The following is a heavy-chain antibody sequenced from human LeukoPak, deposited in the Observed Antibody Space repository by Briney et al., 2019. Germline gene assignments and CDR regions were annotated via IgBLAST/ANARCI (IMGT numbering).Heavy chain of an antibody. CDR2: INPSGGST. V-gene: IGHV1-46*01. Sequence: GASVKVSCKASGYTLTSYYMHWVRQAPGQGLEWMGIINPSGGSTSYAQKFQGRVTMTRDTSTSTVYMELNSLRSEDTAVYYCARGRLPYYYGSGGYYNEGVPGDYWGQGTLVTVSS. CDR3: ARGRLPYYYGSGGYYNEGVPGDY. J-gene: IGHJ4*02. CDR1: GYTLTSYY. D-gene: IGHD3-10*01.